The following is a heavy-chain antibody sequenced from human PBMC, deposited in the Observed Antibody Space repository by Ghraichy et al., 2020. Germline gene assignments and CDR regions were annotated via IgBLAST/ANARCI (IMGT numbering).Heavy chain of an antibody. Sequence: SETRSLTCTVSGGSVNGNIFYWGWIRQPPGKGLEWIGYIYHSESTKYNPSLKSRVTISADTSKNQFSLKLTSVTAADTALYYCASVRISARPAVDYWGQGTLVTVSS. D-gene: IGHD6-6*01. J-gene: IGHJ4*02. CDR2: IYHSEST. CDR1: GGSVNGNIFY. CDR3: ASVRISARPAVDY. V-gene: IGHV4-61*01.